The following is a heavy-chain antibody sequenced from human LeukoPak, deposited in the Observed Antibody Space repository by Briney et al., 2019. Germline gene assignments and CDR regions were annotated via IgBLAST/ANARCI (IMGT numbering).Heavy chain of an antibody. CDR3: ARAGAWGRLGELTFDP. J-gene: IGHJ5*02. V-gene: IGHV4-61*01. CDR2: IYYSGSN. Sequence: PSETLSLTCTVSGGSVSSGSYYWSWIRQPPGKGLEGIGYIYYSGSNHYNPSLKSRATITVDTSKTQFSLKLSSVTAAVTAVYYCARAGAWGRLGELTFDPWGQGTLVTVSS. D-gene: IGHD3-16*01. CDR1: GGSVSSGSYY.